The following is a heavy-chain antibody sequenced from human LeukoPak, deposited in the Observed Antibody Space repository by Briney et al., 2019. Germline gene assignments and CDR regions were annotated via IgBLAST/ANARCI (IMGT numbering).Heavy chain of an antibody. D-gene: IGHD3-10*01. V-gene: IGHV5-51*01. Sequence: GESLKISCQASGHTFTSYWIGWVRQMPGKGLECMGIIYPDDSDTTYSPSFQGQVTISADKSFSTAYLQWSSLKASDTAIYYCARLGGDTYYFGSASYPNWYFDLWGRGTLATVSS. CDR3: ARLGGDTYYFGSASYPNWYFDL. CDR2: IYPDDSDT. J-gene: IGHJ2*01. CDR1: GHTFTSYW.